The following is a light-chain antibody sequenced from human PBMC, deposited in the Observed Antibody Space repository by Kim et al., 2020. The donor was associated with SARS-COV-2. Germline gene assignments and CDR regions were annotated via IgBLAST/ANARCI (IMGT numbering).Light chain of an antibody. CDR1: KLGDKY. V-gene: IGLV3-1*01. Sequence: VSRRQTTSITSSGDKLGDKYACWYQQKPGQSPVLVIYQDSKRASGIPERFSGSNSGNTATLTIRGTQAMDEADYYCQAWHSSTVVFGGGTQLTVL. CDR2: QDS. CDR3: QAWHSSTVV. J-gene: IGLJ2*01.